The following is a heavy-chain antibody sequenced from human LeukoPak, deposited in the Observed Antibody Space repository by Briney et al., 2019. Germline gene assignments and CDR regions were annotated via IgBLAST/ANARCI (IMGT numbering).Heavy chain of an antibody. CDR2: IYYSGST. CDR1: GFTFSSYW. V-gene: IGHV4-39*01. D-gene: IGHD3-10*01. J-gene: IGHJ4*02. CDR3: ARRSKGASMVRGVIGD. Sequence: GSLRLSCAASGFTFSSYWMHWVRQAPGKGLEWIGSIYYSGSTYYNPSLKSRVTISVDTSKNQFSLKLSSVTAADTAVYYCARRSKGASMVRGVIGDWGQGTLVTVSS.